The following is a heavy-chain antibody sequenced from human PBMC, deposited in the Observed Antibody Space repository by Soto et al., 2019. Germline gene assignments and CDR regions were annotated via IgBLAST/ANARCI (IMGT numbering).Heavy chain of an antibody. Sequence: QVQLVESGGGVVQPGRSLRLSCAASGFTFSSYGMHWVRQAPGKGLEWVAVIWYDGSNKYYADSVKGRFTISRDNSKNTLYLQMNSLRAEDTAVYYCARGDMMGATDYWGQGTLVTVSS. V-gene: IGHV3-33*01. CDR2: IWYDGSNK. D-gene: IGHD1-26*01. CDR1: GFTFSSYG. J-gene: IGHJ4*02. CDR3: ARGDMMGATDY.